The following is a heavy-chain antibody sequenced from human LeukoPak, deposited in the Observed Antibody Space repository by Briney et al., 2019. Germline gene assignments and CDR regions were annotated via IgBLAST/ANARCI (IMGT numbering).Heavy chain of an antibody. CDR2: MNPNSGNT. CDR3: ARVPTAIGWFDP. V-gene: IGHV1-8*01. D-gene: IGHD2-2*01. Sequence: ASVKVSCKASGCTFTSYDINWVRQATGQGLEWMGWMNPNSGNTGYAQKFQGRVTMTRNTSISTAYMELSRLRSDDTAVYYCARVPTAIGWFDPWGQGTLVIVSS. J-gene: IGHJ5*02. CDR1: GCTFTSYD.